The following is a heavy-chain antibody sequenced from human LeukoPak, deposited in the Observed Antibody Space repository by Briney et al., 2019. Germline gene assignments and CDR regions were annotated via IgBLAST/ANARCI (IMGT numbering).Heavy chain of an antibody. CDR3: TAENYEMYY. D-gene: IGHD3-3*01. Sequence: GGSLRLSCAASGFTFSNAWMNWVRQAPGKGLEWVGRIKRKTDGVTTDYAAPVKGRFTMLRDDSEYTLYLQMNSLNTEDTAMYYCTAENYEMYYWGQGTLVTVSS. CDR2: IKRKTDGVTT. CDR1: GFTFSNAW. V-gene: IGHV3-15*01. J-gene: IGHJ4*02.